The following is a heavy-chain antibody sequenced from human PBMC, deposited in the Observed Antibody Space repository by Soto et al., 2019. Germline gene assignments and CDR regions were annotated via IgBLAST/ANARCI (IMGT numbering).Heavy chain of an antibody. CDR2: ISSDGSST. D-gene: IGHD3-16*01. Sequence: EVQLVESGGGLVQPGGSLRLSCAASGFTFSSYWMHWVRQAPGKGLVWGSRISSDGSSTTYADSVKGRFTISRDNAKNTLYLQMNSLRAEDTAVYYCARGGRYYYMDVWGKGTTVTVSS. CDR1: GFTFSSYW. CDR3: ARGGRYYYMDV. J-gene: IGHJ6*03. V-gene: IGHV3-74*01.